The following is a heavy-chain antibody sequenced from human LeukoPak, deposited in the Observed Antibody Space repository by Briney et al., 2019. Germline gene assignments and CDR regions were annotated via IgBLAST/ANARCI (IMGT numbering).Heavy chain of an antibody. CDR2: ISAYNGNT. V-gene: IGHV1-18*01. CDR3: TVVVAATTAYFDY. D-gene: IGHD2-15*01. Sequence: ASVKVSCKASGYTFTSYGISWVRQAPGQGLEWKGWISAYNGNTNYAQKLQGRVTMTTDASTSTAYMELRSLRSDDTAVYYCTVVVAATTAYFDYWGQGTLVTVSS. J-gene: IGHJ4*02. CDR1: GYTFTSYG.